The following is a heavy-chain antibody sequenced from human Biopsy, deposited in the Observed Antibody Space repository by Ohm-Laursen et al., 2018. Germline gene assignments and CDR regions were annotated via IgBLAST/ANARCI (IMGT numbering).Heavy chain of an antibody. D-gene: IGHD3-3*01. V-gene: IGHV1-69*04. CDR3: AADADGYYTEFDY. CDR1: GGPSSNYA. CDR2: IVPVLGHL. Sequence: ASVKVSCKASGGPSSNYAFSWVRQAPGQGLEWVGRIVPVLGHLNYAQRFQGRVSITADKSTSYVFMELSRLTSGNTAVYYCAADADGYYTEFDYWGPGTLVTVSS. J-gene: IGHJ4*02.